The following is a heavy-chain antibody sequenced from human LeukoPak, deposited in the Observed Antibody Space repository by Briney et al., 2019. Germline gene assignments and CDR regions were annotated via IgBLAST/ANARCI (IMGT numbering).Heavy chain of an antibody. CDR3: ARCTASCYANAFDV. V-gene: IGHV3-23*01. Sequence: AGGSLRLSCAASGFSFNNNAMSWVRQAPGKGLEWVSAINGGGDATEYADSVKGRFTISRDNSKKTLCLQMNSLRPEDTAVYYCARCTASCYANAFDVWGQGTLLTVSS. CDR2: INGGGDAT. J-gene: IGHJ3*01. CDR1: GFSFNNNA. D-gene: IGHD2-2*01.